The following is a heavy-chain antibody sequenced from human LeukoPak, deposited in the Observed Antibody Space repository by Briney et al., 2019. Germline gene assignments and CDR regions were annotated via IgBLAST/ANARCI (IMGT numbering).Heavy chain of an antibody. V-gene: IGHV4-59*01. Sequence: TSETLSLTCTVSGGSISSYYWSWIRQPPGKGLEWIGYIYYSGSTNYNPSLKSRVTISVDTSKNQFSLKLSSVTAADTAVYYCARQTTADYYDSSGYYLYYFDYWGQGTLVTVSS. CDR1: GGSISSYY. D-gene: IGHD3-22*01. CDR2: IYYSGST. CDR3: ARQTTADYYDSSGYYLYYFDY. J-gene: IGHJ4*02.